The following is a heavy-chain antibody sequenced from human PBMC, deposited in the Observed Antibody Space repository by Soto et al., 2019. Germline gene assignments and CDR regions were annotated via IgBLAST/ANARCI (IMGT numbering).Heavy chain of an antibody. D-gene: IGHD3-22*01. V-gene: IGHV4-30-2*01. CDR2: IYHSGST. CDR1: GGSISSGGYS. J-gene: IGHJ4*02. CDR3: ASSSGSRYYYDHGRTLDY. Sequence: LSLTCAVSGGSISSGGYSWSWIRQPPGKGLEWIGYIYHSGSTYYNPSLKSRVTISVDRSKNQFSLKLSSVTAADTAVYHCASSSGSRYYYDHGRTLDYWGQGTLVTVSS.